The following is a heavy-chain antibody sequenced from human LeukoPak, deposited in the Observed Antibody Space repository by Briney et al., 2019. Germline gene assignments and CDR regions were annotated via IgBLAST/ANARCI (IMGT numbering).Heavy chain of an antibody. D-gene: IGHD4-17*01. Sequence: GASVKVSCKASEYTFTGYYIHWVRQAPGQGLEWMGWIDPNTGDSNYVQKFQGWVTVTRDTSISTAYMELSRLRSDDTAIYYCARLPRNYGDYVAYWGQGTLVTVSS. CDR2: IDPNTGDS. CDR3: ARLPRNYGDYVAY. CDR1: EYTFTGYY. V-gene: IGHV1-2*04. J-gene: IGHJ4*02.